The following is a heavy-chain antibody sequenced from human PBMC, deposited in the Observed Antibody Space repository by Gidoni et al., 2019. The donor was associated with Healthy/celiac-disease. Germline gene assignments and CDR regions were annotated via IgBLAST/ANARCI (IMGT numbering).Heavy chain of an antibody. D-gene: IGHD3-10*01. CDR1: GYTFTSYA. V-gene: IGHV1-3*01. Sequence: QVQLVQSGAEVKKPGASVKVSCKASGYTFTSYAMHWVRQAPGQRLEWMGWINAGNGNTKYSQKFQGRVTITRDTSASTAYMELSSLRSEDTAVYYCARAVGPYGSGDNWFDPWGQGTLVTVSS. J-gene: IGHJ5*02. CDR2: INAGNGNT. CDR3: ARAVGPYGSGDNWFDP.